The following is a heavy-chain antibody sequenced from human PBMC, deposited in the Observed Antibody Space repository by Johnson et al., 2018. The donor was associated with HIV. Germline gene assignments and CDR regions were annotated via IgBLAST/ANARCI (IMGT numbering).Heavy chain of an antibody. D-gene: IGHD2-15*01. J-gene: IGHJ3*02. Sequence: VQLVESGGGLVQPGRALRLSCAASGFTFRTYAMTWVRQAPGKGLGWVSVIYSGGSTYYADSVKGRFTISRDNSKNTLYLQMNSLRAEDTAVYYCARDRAWGDNVVVAAYGAFDIWGQGTMVTVSS. CDR2: IYSGGST. V-gene: IGHV3-66*01. CDR3: ARDRAWGDNVVVAAYGAFDI. CDR1: GFTFRTYA.